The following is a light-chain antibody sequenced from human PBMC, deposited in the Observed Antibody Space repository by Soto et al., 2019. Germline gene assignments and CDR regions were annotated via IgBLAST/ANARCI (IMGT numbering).Light chain of an antibody. CDR3: LQDYNYPRP. V-gene: IGKV1-6*01. CDR1: QGIRTE. J-gene: IGKJ2*01. CDR2: AAS. Sequence: AIQMTQSPSSLSASVGDRVTITCRASQGIRTELAWYQQKAGKAPQLLIYAASSLQSGGPSRFSGSGYGTDFTLTISSLQPEDFATYYCLQDYNYPRPFGQGTKLETK.